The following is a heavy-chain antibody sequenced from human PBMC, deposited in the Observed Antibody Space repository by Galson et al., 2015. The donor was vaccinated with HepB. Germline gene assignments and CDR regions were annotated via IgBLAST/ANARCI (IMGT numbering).Heavy chain of an antibody. CDR1: GYTFTYW. CDR2: ILPANSNA. CDR3: ARQDGDGLFYFDY. D-gene: IGHD5-24*01. Sequence: QSGAEVKKAGESLKISCQGSGYTFTYWIAWVRQVPGKGLEWMGVILPANSNAIYSPSFQGQVTISVDKSISTAYLQWSSLKASDTAMYYCARQDGDGLFYFDYWGQGTLVTVAT. J-gene: IGHJ4*02. V-gene: IGHV5-51*01.